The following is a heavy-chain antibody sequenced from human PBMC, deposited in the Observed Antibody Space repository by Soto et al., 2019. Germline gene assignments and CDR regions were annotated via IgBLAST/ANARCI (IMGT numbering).Heavy chain of an antibody. CDR1: GYTFTGYY. CDR3: ARVSTVYCTIGVCPKDYGMDV. V-gene: IGHV1-2*04. CDR2: INPNSGGT. D-gene: IGHD2-8*01. Sequence: ASVKVSCKASGYTFTGYYMHWVRQAPGQGLEWMGWINPNSGGTNYAQKFQGWVTMTRDTSISTVYMELSRLRSDDTAVYYCARVSTVYCTIGVCPKDYGMDVWGQGTTVTVSS. J-gene: IGHJ6*02.